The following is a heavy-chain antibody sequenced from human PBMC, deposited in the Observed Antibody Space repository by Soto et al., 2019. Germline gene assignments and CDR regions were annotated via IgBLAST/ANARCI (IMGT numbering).Heavy chain of an antibody. CDR1: GDSVSSNSAA. CDR3: ARDRYSSSSPYYYYCMDV. V-gene: IGHV6-1*01. CDR2: TYYRSKWYN. D-gene: IGHD6-6*01. Sequence: PTLALTCAISGDSVSSNSAAWNWIRQSPSRGIEWLGRTYYRSKWYNDYAVSVKSRITINPDTSKNQFSLQLNSVTPEDTAVYYCARDRYSSSSPYYYYCMDVWGQGSTVTVSS. J-gene: IGHJ6*02.